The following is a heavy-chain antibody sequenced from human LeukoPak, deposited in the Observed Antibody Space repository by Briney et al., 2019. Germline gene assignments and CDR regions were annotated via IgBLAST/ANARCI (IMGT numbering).Heavy chain of an antibody. CDR3: ARHTGYGDYWYFDL. V-gene: IGHV4-38-2*01. J-gene: IGHJ2*01. Sequence: PSETLSLTCAVSGYLISSGYYWSWIRQPPGKGLEWIGEINHSGSTNYNPSLKSRVTISVDTSKNQFSLKLNSVTAADTAVYYCARHTGYGDYWYFDLWGRGTLVTVSS. CDR2: INHSGST. D-gene: IGHD4-17*01. CDR1: GYLISSGYY.